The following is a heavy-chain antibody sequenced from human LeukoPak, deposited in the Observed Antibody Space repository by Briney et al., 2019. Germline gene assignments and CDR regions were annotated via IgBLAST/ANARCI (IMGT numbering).Heavy chain of an antibody. D-gene: IGHD2-2*01. Sequence: TGRSLRLSCAGSGFSFDDYAMHWVRQAPGKGLEWVSYISWNSGSISYADSVKGRFTISRDNAKNSLYLQMNSLRAEDTALYYCAKDDCTAISCSGGSMDVWGQGTPVTVSS. CDR1: GFSFDDYA. J-gene: IGHJ6*02. V-gene: IGHV3-9*01. CDR2: ISWNSGSI. CDR3: AKDDCTAISCSGGSMDV.